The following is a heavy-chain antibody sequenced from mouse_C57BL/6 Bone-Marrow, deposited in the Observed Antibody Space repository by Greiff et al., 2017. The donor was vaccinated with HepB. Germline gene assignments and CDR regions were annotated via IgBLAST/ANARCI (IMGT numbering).Heavy chain of an antibody. D-gene: IGHD1-1*01. V-gene: IGHV5-17*01. CDR1: GFTFSDYG. CDR2: ISSGSSTI. J-gene: IGHJ2*01. CDR3: ARSYYYGRGYFDY. Sequence: EVMLVESGGGLVKPGGSLKLSCAASGFTFSDYGMHWVRQAPEKGQEWVAYISSGSSTIYYADTVKGRFTISRDNAKNTLFLQMTRLRAEDTAMYYCARSYYYGRGYFDYWGQGTTLTVSS.